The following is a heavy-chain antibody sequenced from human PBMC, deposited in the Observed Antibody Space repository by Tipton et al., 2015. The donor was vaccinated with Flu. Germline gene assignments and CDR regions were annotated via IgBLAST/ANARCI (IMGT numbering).Heavy chain of an antibody. CDR1: GGSVDSGSYL. CDR2: IKGSDNT. Sequence: TLSLTCSVSGGSVDSGSYLWSWIRQPPGKGLEWIGYIKGSDNTWYNPSLKSRLSISKDTSENHFSLSLTSVTAADTAVYYCARSVTGGYCTSTSCDEFFYYYMDVWGKGTTVTVSS. J-gene: IGHJ6*03. CDR3: ARSVTGGYCTSTSCDEFFYYYMDV. D-gene: IGHD2-2*01. V-gene: IGHV4-61*03.